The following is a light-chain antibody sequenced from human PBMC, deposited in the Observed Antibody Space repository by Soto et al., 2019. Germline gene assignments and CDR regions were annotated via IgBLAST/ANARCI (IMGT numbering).Light chain of an antibody. V-gene: IGLV2-14*01. CDR2: DVS. J-gene: IGLJ1*01. CDR3: GSYTTSYNYV. CDR1: SSDIDAYNY. Sequence: QSVLTHPASVSGSPGQSITISCTGTSSDIDAYNYVSWYQQHPGKAPKLMIYDVSNRPSGISNRFSGSKSGNTASLTISGLQAEEEADYYCGSYTTSYNYVFGTGTKVTVL.